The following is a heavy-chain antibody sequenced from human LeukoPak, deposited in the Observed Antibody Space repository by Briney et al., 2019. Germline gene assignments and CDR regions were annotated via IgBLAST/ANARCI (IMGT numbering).Heavy chain of an antibody. CDR1: GFTFSSYA. D-gene: IGHD4-17*01. CDR2: ISYDGSDK. V-gene: IGHV3-30*04. CDR3: ARERTTVTTYGDAFDI. Sequence: PGRSMRLSCAASGFTFSSYAMYWVRQAPGKGLEWVAVISYDGSDKFYADSVKGRFTISRDNAKNSLYLQMNSLRAEDTAVYYCARERTTVTTYGDAFDIWGQGTMVTVSS. J-gene: IGHJ3*02.